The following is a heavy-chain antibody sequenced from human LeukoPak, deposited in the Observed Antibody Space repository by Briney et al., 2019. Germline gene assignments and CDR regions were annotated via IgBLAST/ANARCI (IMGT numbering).Heavy chain of an antibody. D-gene: IGHD6-19*01. CDR3: AREYSSGPLGY. CDR1: GGSINSRSYY. Sequence: SETLSLTCTVSGGSINSRSYYWGWIRQPPGKGLEWIGSLYYSGSTYYNPSLKSRVTISVDTSRNQVSLKLSSVTAAYTAVYCCAREYSSGPLGYWGQGTLVTVSS. J-gene: IGHJ4*02. V-gene: IGHV4-39*07. CDR2: LYYSGST.